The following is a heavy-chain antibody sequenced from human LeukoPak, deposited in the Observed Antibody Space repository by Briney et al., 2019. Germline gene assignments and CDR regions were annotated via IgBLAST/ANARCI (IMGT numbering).Heavy chain of an antibody. CDR3: AREGATTSFDY. V-gene: IGHV3-30*03. CDR1: GFTFSSYG. CDR2: ISYDGSNK. J-gene: IGHJ4*02. Sequence: GGSLRLSCAASGFTFSSYGMHWVRQAPGKGLEWVAVISYDGSNKYYADSVKGRFTISRDNSKNTLYLQMNSLRAEDTAVYYCAREGATTSFDYWGQGTLVTVSS. D-gene: IGHD1-26*01.